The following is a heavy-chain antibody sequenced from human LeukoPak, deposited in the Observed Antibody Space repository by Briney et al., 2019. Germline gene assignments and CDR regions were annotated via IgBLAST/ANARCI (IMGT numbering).Heavy chain of an antibody. CDR3: ERGSSGSYNY. D-gene: IGHD1-26*01. CDR1: GGSISSGSYY. CDR2: INDSETT. V-gene: IGHV4-61*09. J-gene: IGHJ4*02. Sequence: SETLSLTCTVSGGSISSGSYYWSWIRQPAGKGLEWIGHINDSETTNYSPSLKSRFTISIDTSKNQFSLKLSSVTAADTAVYYCERGSSGSYNYWGQGTLVTVSS.